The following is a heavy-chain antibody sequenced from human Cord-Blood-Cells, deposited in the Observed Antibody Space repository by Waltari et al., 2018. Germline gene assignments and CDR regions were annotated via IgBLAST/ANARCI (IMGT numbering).Heavy chain of an antibody. CDR1: GYTFTGYY. Sequence: QVQLVQSGAEVKKPGASVKVSCKASGYTFTGYYMHWVGKAPGQGLEWMGWINPNSGGTNYAQKFQGRVTMTRDTSISTAYMELSRLRSDDTAVYYCARLSYCSGGSCYDDYWGQGTLVTVSS. V-gene: IGHV1-2*02. J-gene: IGHJ4*02. CDR2: INPNSGGT. D-gene: IGHD2-15*01. CDR3: ARLSYCSGGSCYDDY.